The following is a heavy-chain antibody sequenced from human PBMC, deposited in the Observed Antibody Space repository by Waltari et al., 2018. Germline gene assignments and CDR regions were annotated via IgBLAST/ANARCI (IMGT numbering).Heavy chain of an antibody. D-gene: IGHD6-13*01. CDR1: GFTFSSYA. Sequence: QVQLVESGGGVVQPGRSLRLSCAASGFTFSSYAMHWVRQAPGKGLEWVAVISYDGSNKYYADSVKGRFTISRDNSKNTLYLQMNSLRAEDTAVYYCARDRSSSWPSENWFDPWGQGTLVTVSS. CDR2: ISYDGSNK. V-gene: IGHV3-30-3*01. J-gene: IGHJ5*02. CDR3: ARDRSSSWPSENWFDP.